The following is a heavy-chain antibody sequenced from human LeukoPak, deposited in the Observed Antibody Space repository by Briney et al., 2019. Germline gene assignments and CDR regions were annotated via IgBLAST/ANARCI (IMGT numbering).Heavy chain of an antibody. V-gene: IGHV4-39*01. D-gene: IGHD1/OR15-1a*01. CDR2: MFYSGST. J-gene: IGHJ3*01. Sequence: PSETLSLTCSVSGGSMKTPSHYWDWIRQSPGKGLEWIGSMFYSGSTYFNPSLRRRVTISGDTSTNQISLSLTSVTAADTAVYYCARRNTEVPDTLPLNALDVWGQGAKVIVSS. CDR1: GGSMKTPSHY. CDR3: ARRNTEVPDTLPLNALDV.